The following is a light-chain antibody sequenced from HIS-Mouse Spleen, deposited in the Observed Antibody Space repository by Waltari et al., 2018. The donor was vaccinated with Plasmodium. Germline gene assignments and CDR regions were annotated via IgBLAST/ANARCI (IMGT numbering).Light chain of an antibody. CDR3: QQYGSSPWT. J-gene: IGKJ1*01. CDR2: GAS. V-gene: IGKV3-20*01. CDR1: QRVRSSY. Sequence: EIVLTQSPGTLSLSPGERATLSCRASQRVRSSYVAWYQQKPGQAPRLLIYGASSRATGIPDRFSGSGSGTDFTLTISRLEPEDFAVYYCQQYGSSPWTFGQGTKVEIK.